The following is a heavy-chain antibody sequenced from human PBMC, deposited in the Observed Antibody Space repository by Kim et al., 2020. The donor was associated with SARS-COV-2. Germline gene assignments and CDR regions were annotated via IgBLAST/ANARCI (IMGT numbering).Heavy chain of an antibody. J-gene: IGHJ6*02. CDR3: ANPYGSRSYPHYYYYCGMDV. D-gene: IGHD3-10*01. CDR2: ISGSGGST. CDR1: GFTFSSYA. V-gene: IGHV3-23*01. Sequence: GGSLRLSCAASGFTFSSYAMSWVRQAPGKGLEWVSAISGSGGSTYYADSVKGRFTISRDNSKNTLYLQMNSLRAEDTAVYYCANPYGSRSYPHYYYYCGMDVWGQGTTVTVSS.